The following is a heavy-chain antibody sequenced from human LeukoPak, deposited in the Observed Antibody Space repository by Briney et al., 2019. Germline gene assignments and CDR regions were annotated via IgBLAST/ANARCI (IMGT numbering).Heavy chain of an antibody. J-gene: IGHJ4*02. CDR3: ARHLSGYSYAAGGY. Sequence: GESLQIPCQGSGYSFTSYWISWVRQMPGKGLGWMGRIDPSDSYTNYSPSFQGHVTISADKSISTAYLQWSSLKASDTAMYYCARHLSGYSYAAGGYWGQGTLGTVSS. CDR1: GYSFTSYW. V-gene: IGHV5-10-1*01. CDR2: IDPSDSYT. D-gene: IGHD5-18*01.